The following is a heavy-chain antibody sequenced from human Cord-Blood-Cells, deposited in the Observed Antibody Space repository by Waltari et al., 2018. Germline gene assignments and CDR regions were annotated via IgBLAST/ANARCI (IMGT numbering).Heavy chain of an antibody. J-gene: IGHJ4*02. Sequence: QLQLQESGPGLVKPSETLSLTCTVSGGSISSSSYYWGLIRQPPGKGLEWIGSIYYSGSTYYNPSLKSRVTISVDTSKNQFSLKLSSVTAADTAVYYCATVLDYSNYFDYWGQGTLVTVSS. V-gene: IGHV4-39*01. D-gene: IGHD4-4*01. CDR3: ATVLDYSNYFDY. CDR2: IYYSGST. CDR1: GGSISSSSYY.